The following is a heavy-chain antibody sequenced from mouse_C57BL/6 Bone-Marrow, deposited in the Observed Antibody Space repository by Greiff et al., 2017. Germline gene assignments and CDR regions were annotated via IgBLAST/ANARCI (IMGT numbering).Heavy chain of an antibody. V-gene: IGHV5-4*01. D-gene: IGHD3-2*02. CDR2: ISDVGSDT. CDR3: ARDRGQLRLNYFDY. Sequence: EVQRVESGGGLVKPGGSLKFSCAASGFTFSSYAMSWVRQTPEKRLEWVATISDVGSDTYYPDNLKGRFTISRDNATNNLYLHMSHLKSEDTAMYYCARDRGQLRLNYFDYCGQGTTLTVSS. J-gene: IGHJ2*01. CDR1: GFTFSSYA.